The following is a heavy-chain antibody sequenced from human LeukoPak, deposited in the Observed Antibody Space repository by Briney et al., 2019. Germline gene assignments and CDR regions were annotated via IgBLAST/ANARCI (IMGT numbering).Heavy chain of an antibody. V-gene: IGHV3-7*01. CDR2: INQDGSEK. Sequence: PGGSLRLSCEASGFTFSSYWMSWVRQAPGKGLEWVASINQDGSEKYYVDSVKGRFTISRDNAKNSLYLQMSSLRAEDTAVYYCARDGSSSDPIGDYWGQGTLVTVSS. CDR3: ARDGSSSDPIGDY. D-gene: IGHD6-6*01. CDR1: GFTFSSYW. J-gene: IGHJ4*02.